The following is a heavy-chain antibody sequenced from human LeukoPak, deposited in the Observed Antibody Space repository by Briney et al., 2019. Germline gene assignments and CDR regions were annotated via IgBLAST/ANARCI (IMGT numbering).Heavy chain of an antibody. CDR1: GGSVSSGSYY. CDR2: IYYSGST. Sequence: SETLSLTCTVSGGSVSSGSYYWSWIRQPPGKGLEWIGYIYYSGSTNYNPSLKSRVTISVDTSKNQFSLKLSSVTAADTAVYYCARDQDYGDYGYNWFDPWGQGTLVTVSS. D-gene: IGHD4-17*01. CDR3: ARDQDYGDYGYNWFDP. V-gene: IGHV4-61*01. J-gene: IGHJ5*02.